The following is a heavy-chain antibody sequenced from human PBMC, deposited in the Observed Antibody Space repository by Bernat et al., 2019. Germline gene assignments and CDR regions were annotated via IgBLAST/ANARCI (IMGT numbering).Heavy chain of an antibody. CDR1: GGSISSSSYY. CDR2: IYYSGST. V-gene: IGHV4-39*01. CDR3: ASHMIVVVYFDY. Sequence: QLQLQESGPGLVKPSETLSLTCTVSGGSISSSSYYWGWIRQPPGKGLEWIGSIYYSGSTYYNPSLKSRVTISVDTSKYQFSLKLSSVTAADTAVYYCASHMIVVVYFDYWGQGTLVTVSS. J-gene: IGHJ4*02. D-gene: IGHD3-22*01.